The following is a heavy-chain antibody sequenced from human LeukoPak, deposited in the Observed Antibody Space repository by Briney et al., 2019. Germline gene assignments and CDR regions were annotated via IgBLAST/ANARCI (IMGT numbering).Heavy chain of an antibody. D-gene: IGHD6-19*01. CDR1: GGSFSGYY. CDR3: ARFSSGWYGWFDP. V-gene: IGHV4-34*01. Sequence: SETLSPTCAVYGGSFSGYYWSWIPQPPGKGLEWIGEINHSGSTNCNPSLKSRVTISVDTSKNQFSLKLSSVTAADTAVYYCARFSSGWYGWFDPWGQGTLVTVSS. J-gene: IGHJ5*02. CDR2: INHSGST.